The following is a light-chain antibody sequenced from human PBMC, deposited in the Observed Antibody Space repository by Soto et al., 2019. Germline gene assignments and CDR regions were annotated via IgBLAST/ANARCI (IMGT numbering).Light chain of an antibody. Sequence: ERVVPQSHATLSVSPVESATLSCRASQSVSNNLAWYQQKPGQAPRLLIYGPSTRASGIPARFSGSGSGTEFTLTISSLQSEDFAVYYCQQYNNWPPMFGQGTKVDI. J-gene: IGKJ1*01. CDR1: QSVSNN. V-gene: IGKV3-15*01. CDR2: GPS. CDR3: QQYNNWPPM.